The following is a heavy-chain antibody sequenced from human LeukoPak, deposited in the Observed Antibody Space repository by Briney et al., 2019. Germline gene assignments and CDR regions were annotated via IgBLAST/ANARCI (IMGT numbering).Heavy chain of an antibody. V-gene: IGHV1-18*01. D-gene: IGHD3-16*02. CDR2: ISANSGKT. Sequence: GASVKVSCKASGYTFTDNGISWVRQAPGEGLECMGWISANSGKTNYAQRFQGRVTMTRETSSSTVYMELRSLRSDDTAVYFCARDKNYRFDYWGQGTLVSVTS. CDR3: ARDKNYRFDY. CDR1: GYTFTDNG. J-gene: IGHJ4*02.